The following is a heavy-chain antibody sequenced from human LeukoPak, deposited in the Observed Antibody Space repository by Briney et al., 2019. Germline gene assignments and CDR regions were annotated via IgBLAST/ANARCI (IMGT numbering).Heavy chain of an antibody. CDR2: INHSGST. J-gene: IGHJ4*02. Sequence: PSETLSLTCAVYGGSFSGYYWSWIRQPPGKGLEWIGEINHSGSTNYNPSLKSRVTISVDTSKKQFSLRLTSVTAADTALYYCARRLYGDSEEYWGQGTLVTVSS. CDR1: GGSFSGYY. V-gene: IGHV4-34*01. CDR3: ARRLYGDSEEY. D-gene: IGHD4-17*01.